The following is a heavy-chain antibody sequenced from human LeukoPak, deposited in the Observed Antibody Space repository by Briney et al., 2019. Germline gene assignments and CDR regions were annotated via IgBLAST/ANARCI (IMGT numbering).Heavy chain of an antibody. V-gene: IGHV3-33*01. CDR3: ARQHCSGGDCYFFD. CDR1: GFTFSSYG. Sequence: PGGSLRLSCAASGFTFSSYGMHWVRQAPGKGLEWVALIWYDGNNKYYADSVKGRFPISRDNSKNTLYLQLNSLRAEDTAVYYCARQHCSGGDCYFFDWGQGTLVTVSS. J-gene: IGHJ4*02. CDR2: IWYDGNNK. D-gene: IGHD2-15*01.